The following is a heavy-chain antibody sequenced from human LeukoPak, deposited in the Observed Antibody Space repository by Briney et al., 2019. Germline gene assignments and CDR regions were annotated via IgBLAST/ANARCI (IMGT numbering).Heavy chain of an antibody. J-gene: IGHJ3*02. CDR1: GFTVSFYA. CDR3: ARAQYIYYDSRPGAFDI. Sequence: GGSLRLSCAASGFTVSFYAMSWVRQAPGKGLEWVSVIAGGGSSTYYADSVKGRFTISRDNSKNTLYLQMNSLRAEDTAVYYCARAQYIYYDSRPGAFDIWGQGTMVTVSS. V-gene: IGHV3-23*01. CDR2: IAGGGSST. D-gene: IGHD3-22*01.